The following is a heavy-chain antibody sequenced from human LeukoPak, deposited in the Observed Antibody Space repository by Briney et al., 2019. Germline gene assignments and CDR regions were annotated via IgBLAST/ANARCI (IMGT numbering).Heavy chain of an antibody. CDR1: GFTFSSYG. D-gene: IGHD1-14*01. CDR3: TKKVYIRGVASFYFDY. CDR2: IDASGSYT. J-gene: IGHJ4*02. V-gene: IGHV3-23*05. Sequence: GGSLRLPCAASGFTFSSYGMSWVRQAPGEGLVWVSEIDASGSYTFYADSVKGRFTISRDNSKNTLYLQMNSLRAEDTALYYCTKKVYIRGVASFYFDYWGQLALVTVS.